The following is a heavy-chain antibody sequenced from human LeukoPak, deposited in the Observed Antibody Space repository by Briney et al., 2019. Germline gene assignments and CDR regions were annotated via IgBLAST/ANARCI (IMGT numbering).Heavy chain of an antibody. CDR2: IYYSGST. D-gene: IGHD2-8*01. CDR3: ARQAVDYTNSDYYYYGMDV. CDR1: GGSFSGYY. Sequence: PSETLSLTCAVYGGSFSGYYWSWIRQPPGKGLEWIGYIYYSGSTNYNPSLKSRVTISVDTSKNQFSLKLSSVTAADTAVYYCARQAVDYTNSDYYYYGMDVWGQGTTVTVSS. J-gene: IGHJ6*02. V-gene: IGHV4-59*08.